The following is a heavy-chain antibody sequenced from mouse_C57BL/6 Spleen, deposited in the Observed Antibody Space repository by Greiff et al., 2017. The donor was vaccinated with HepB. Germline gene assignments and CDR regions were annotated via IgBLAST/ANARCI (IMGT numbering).Heavy chain of an antibody. CDR3: TPGYYGSSYAMDY. V-gene: IGHV14-1*01. CDR1: GFNIKDYY. D-gene: IGHD1-1*01. J-gene: IGHJ4*01. Sequence: EVQLQQSGAELVRPGASVKLSCTASGFNIKDYYMHWVKQRPEQGLEWIGRIDPEDGDTEYAPKFQGKATMTADTSSNTAYLQLSSLTSEDTAVDYCTPGYYGSSYAMDYWGQGTSVTVSS. CDR2: IDPEDGDT.